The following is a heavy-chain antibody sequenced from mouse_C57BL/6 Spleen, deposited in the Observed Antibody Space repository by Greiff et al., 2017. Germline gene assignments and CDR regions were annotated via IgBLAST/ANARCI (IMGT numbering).Heavy chain of an antibody. J-gene: IGHJ3*01. CDR2: INPSTGGT. D-gene: IGHD1-1*01. V-gene: IGHV1-42*01. Sequence: EVKLMESGPELVKPGASVKISCKASGYSFTGYYMNWVKQSPEKSLEWIGEINPSTGGTTYNQKFKAKATLTVDKSSSTAYMQLKSLTSEDSAVYYCARGYYGSSFAYWGQGTLVTVSA. CDR1: GYSFTGYY. CDR3: ARGYYGSSFAY.